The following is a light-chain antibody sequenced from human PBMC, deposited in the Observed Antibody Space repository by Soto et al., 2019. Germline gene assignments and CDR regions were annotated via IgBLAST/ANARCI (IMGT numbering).Light chain of an antibody. CDR1: QTVASN. CDR3: QQYHNWPPQYT. J-gene: IGKJ2*01. Sequence: EIVMTQSPATLSVSPGERATLSCRASQTVASNLAWYQQKPGQAPRLLIHGASTRATGVPVRFSGSGSGTAFTLTISSLQSEDFAVYYCQQYHNWPPQYTFGQGTKLQIK. CDR2: GAS. V-gene: IGKV3-15*01.